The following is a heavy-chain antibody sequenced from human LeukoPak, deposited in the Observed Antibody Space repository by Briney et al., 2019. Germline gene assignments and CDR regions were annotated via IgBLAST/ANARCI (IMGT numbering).Heavy chain of an antibody. D-gene: IGHD3-22*01. V-gene: IGHV4-59*01. CDR3: ARLMRITMMEDAFDI. J-gene: IGHJ3*02. CDR1: SGSISSYY. CDR2: IYYSGST. Sequence: SETLSLTCTVSSGSISSYYWSWIRQPPGKGLEWIGYIYYSGSTNYNPSLKSRVTISVDTSKNQFSLKLSSVTAADTAVYYCARLMRITMMEDAFDIWGQGTMVTVSS.